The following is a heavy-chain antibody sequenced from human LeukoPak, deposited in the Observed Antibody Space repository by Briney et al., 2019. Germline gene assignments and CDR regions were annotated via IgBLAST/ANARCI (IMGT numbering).Heavy chain of an antibody. Sequence: PSETLSLTCSVSGDSISSSNWWSWVRQSPGKGLEWIGEIYHSGSTNYNPSLKSRLTISIDKSKNQFSLKLNSVTAADTAVYYCARVGRSLEWLFDYWGQGTLVTVSS. CDR3: ARVGRSLEWLFDY. V-gene: IGHV4-4*02. CDR1: GDSISSSNW. J-gene: IGHJ4*02. D-gene: IGHD3-3*01. CDR2: IYHSGST.